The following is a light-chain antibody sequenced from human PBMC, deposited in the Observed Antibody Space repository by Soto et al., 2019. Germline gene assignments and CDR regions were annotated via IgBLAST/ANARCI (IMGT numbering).Light chain of an antibody. CDR3: QQYNSYPWT. Sequence: DVQVTQSPSTLSGSVGYRVTITCRASQTISSWLAWYQQKPGKAPKLLIHKASTLKSGVPSRFSGSGSGTEFTLTISSLQPDDFATYYCQQYNSYPWTSGQGTKVDIK. CDR1: QTISSW. CDR2: KAS. V-gene: IGKV1-5*03. J-gene: IGKJ1*01.